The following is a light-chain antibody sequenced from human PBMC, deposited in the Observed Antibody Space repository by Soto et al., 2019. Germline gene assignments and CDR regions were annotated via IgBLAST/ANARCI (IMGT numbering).Light chain of an antibody. CDR3: QQRSNWPRT. Sequence: EVVMTQSPATLSLSPGERATLSCRASQTLRRTYIAWYQQKPGQAPRVLIYGASNRATGIPARFSGSGSGTDFTLTISSLQPEDFAVYYCQQRSNWPRTFGQGTKVDIK. CDR2: GAS. CDR1: QTLRRTY. J-gene: IGKJ1*01. V-gene: IGKV3-11*01.